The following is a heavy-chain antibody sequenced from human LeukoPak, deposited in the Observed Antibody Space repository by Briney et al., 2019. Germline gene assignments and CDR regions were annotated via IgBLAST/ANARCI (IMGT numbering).Heavy chain of an antibody. CDR2: ISGSGGST. J-gene: IGHJ6*03. V-gene: IGHV3-23*01. D-gene: IGHD3-22*01. Sequence: GGSLRLSCAASGFTFSSYGMSWVRQAPGKGLEWVSAISGSGGSTYYADSVKGRFTISRDNSKNTLYLQMNSLRAEDTAVYYCAKDRGYYDSSGYYWVYYYYMDVWGKGTTVTISS. CDR3: AKDRGYYDSSGYYWVYYYYMDV. CDR1: GFTFSSYG.